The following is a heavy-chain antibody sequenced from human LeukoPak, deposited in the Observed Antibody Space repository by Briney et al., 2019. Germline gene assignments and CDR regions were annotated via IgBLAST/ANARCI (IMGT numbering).Heavy chain of an antibody. CDR2: IRSKAYGGTT. CDR1: GFTFGDYA. D-gene: IGHD3-3*01. J-gene: IGHJ6*03. CDR3: TSYDFWSGLYYYYYMDV. V-gene: IGHV3-49*04. Sequence: PGGSLRLSCTASGFTFGDYAMSRVRQAPGKGLEWVGFIRSKAYGGTTEYAASVKGRFTISRDDSKSIAYLQMNSLKTEDTAVYYCTSYDFWSGLYYYYYMDVWGKGTTVTVSS.